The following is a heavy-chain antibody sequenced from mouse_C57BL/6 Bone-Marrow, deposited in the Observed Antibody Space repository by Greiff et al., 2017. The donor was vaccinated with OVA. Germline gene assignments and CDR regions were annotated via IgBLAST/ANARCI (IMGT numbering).Heavy chain of an antibody. CDR3: ATDYYSKGAMDY. D-gene: IGHD2-5*01. CDR1: GFNIKDDY. V-gene: IGHV14-4*01. Sequence: EVQLQQSGAELVRPGASVKLSCTASGFNIKDDYMHWVKQRPEQGLEWIGWIDPENGGTKYDPKFQGKATLTADTSSNTAYLQLSSLTSEDTAVYYWATDYYSKGAMDYWGQGTSVTVSS. CDR2: IDPENGGT. J-gene: IGHJ4*01.